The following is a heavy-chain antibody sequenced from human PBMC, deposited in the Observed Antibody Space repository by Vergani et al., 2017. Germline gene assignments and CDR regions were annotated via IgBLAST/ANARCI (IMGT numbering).Heavy chain of an antibody. CDR3: ARSRKLRYSGSYGDAFDI. CDR2: IIPIFGTA. V-gene: IGHV1-69*01. J-gene: IGHJ3*02. Sequence: QMQLVQSGAEVKKPGSSVKVSCKASGGTFSSYAISWVRQAPGQGLEWMGGIIPIFGTANYAQKFQGRVTITADESTSTAYMELSSLRSEDTAVYYCARSRKLRYSGSYGDAFDIWGQGTMVTVSS. D-gene: IGHD1-26*01. CDR1: GGTFSSYA.